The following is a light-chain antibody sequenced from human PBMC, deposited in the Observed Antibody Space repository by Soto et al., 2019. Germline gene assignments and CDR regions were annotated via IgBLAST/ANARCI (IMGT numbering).Light chain of an antibody. CDR1: QSVSSSY. Sequence: TQSPSTLSASVGDRATLSCGASQSVSSSYVAWYQHRPGLAPRLLIHDASSRATGIPDRFSGTKSGTDFTLTIRRLEPEDAAVYYCQQYGSSPITFGQGTRLEIK. CDR2: DAS. J-gene: IGKJ5*01. CDR3: QQYGSSPIT. V-gene: IGKV3D-20*01.